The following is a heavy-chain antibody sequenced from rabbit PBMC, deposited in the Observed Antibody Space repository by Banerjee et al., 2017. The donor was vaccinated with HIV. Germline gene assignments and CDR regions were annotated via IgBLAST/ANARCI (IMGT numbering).Heavy chain of an antibody. CDR3: ARHETGTSGWNFAL. CDR1: GFTLSSYW. J-gene: IGHJ3*01. V-gene: IGHV1S40*01. CDR2: IDTGSGST. Sequence: QSLEESGGDLVKPGASLKLSCKASGFTLSSYWMCWVRQAPGKGLEWIACIDTGSGSTYYASWAKGRFTVSKTSSTTVTLQMTSLTAADTATYFCARHETGTSGWNFALWGQGTLVTVS. D-gene: IGHD1-1*01.